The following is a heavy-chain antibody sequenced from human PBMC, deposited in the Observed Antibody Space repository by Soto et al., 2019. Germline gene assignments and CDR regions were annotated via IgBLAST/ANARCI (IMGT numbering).Heavy chain of an antibody. J-gene: IGHJ4*02. Sequence: QVQLVESGGGVVQPGRSLRLSCAGSGFTFSNYGLHWVRQAPGKGLEWVAVISYDGSHKFYAVSVKGRFTISRDNSNNSLYMQTGTLSGEDTAVYYCVKDGARRYCGRRSSLRAGAYWGQGSLVTVSS. V-gene: IGHV3-30*18. D-gene: IGHD2-15*01. CDR1: GFTFSNYG. CDR3: VKDGARRYCGRRSSLRAGAY. CDR2: ISYDGSHK.